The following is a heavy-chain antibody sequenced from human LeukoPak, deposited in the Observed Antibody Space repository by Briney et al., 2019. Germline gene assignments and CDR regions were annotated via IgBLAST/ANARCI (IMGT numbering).Heavy chain of an antibody. CDR3: ARQSSGERPNFDY. D-gene: IGHD6-25*01. V-gene: IGHV4-59*08. CDR1: GFSISSYY. CDR2: IYYSGCT. J-gene: IGHJ4*02. Sequence: AGTLSLTCTVSGFSISSYYWSWVRQPPGKGLEWIGYIYYSGCTNYNPSFKSRVTISLDTSQNKFSLKLNSVTPAATAVSYCARQSSGERPNFDYCGQGTLVTVSS.